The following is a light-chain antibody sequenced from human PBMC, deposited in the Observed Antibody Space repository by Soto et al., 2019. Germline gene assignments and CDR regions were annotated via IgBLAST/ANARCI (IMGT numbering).Light chain of an antibody. Sequence: EIVMTQSPATLSVSPGERATLSCGASQSVSSNLAWYQPKPGQAPRLLIYGASTRAIGIPARFSGSGSGTEFTLTISSLQSEDFAVYYCQQYNTWPLTFGGGTKVEIK. J-gene: IGKJ4*01. CDR3: QQYNTWPLT. CDR2: GAS. V-gene: IGKV3-15*01. CDR1: QSVSSN.